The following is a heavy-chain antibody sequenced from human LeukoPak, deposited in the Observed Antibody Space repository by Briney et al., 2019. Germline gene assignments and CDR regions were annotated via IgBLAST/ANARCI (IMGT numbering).Heavy chain of an antibody. CDR2: INHSGST. D-gene: IGHD6-13*01. V-gene: IGHV4-34*01. CDR3: ARGDSSSWTNWFDP. Sequence: PSETLSLTCAVSGGSFSGYYWSWIRQPPGKGLEWIGEINHSGSTNYNPSLKSRVTISVDTSKNQFSLKLSSVAAADTAVYYCARGDSSSWTNWFDPWGQGTLVTVSS. CDR1: GGSFSGYY. J-gene: IGHJ5*02.